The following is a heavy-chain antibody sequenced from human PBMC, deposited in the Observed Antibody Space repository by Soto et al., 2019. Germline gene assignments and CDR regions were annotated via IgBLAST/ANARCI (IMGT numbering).Heavy chain of an antibody. Sequence: EVPLVESGGGLVQPGGSLRLSCAASGFTFSSYSMNWVRQAPGKGLEWLSYISSSISTMHYADSVKGRFTISRDNAKISLYLQINSLRDEDTAVYYCAREVRVAAVADFDYWGQGTLVTVSS. CDR3: AREVRVAAVADFDY. J-gene: IGHJ4*02. D-gene: IGHD6-13*01. V-gene: IGHV3-48*02. CDR2: ISSSISTM. CDR1: GFTFSSYS.